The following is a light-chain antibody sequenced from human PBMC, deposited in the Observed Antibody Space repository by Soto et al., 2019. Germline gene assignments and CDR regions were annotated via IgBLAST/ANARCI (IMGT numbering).Light chain of an antibody. CDR2: NSY. CDR1: SSNIGSKT. J-gene: IGLJ1*01. Sequence: VLTQPPSASGTPGQRVTISCSGSSSNIGSKTVNWYQQLPGTVPKLLIYNSYQRPSGVPDRFSGSKSGTSAPLAISGLQSEDEADYYCAAWDASLNGYVFGAGTKVTVL. V-gene: IGLV1-44*01. CDR3: AAWDASLNGYV.